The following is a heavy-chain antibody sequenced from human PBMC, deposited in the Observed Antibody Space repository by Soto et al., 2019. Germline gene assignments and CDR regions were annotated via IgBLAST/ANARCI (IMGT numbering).Heavy chain of an antibody. V-gene: IGHV4-59*01. CDR2: IYYSKST. CDR3: ARVSGQYSGDDDAFDI. J-gene: IGHJ3*02. CDR1: GGSISSYY. D-gene: IGHD5-12*01. Sequence: SETMSLTCTVSGGSISSYYCRWIRQHPGKGLEWIGYIYYSKSTNYNPSLKSRVTLSVDTSKNQFSLKLSSVTAADTAVYYCARVSGQYSGDDDAFDIWGQGTMVTVSS.